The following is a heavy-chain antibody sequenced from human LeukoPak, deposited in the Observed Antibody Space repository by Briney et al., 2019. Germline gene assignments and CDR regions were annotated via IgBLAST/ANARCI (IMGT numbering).Heavy chain of an antibody. Sequence: SVKVSCKASGGTFGSYAISWVRQAPGQGLEWMGRIIPIFGTANYAQKFQGRVTITTDESTSTAYMELSSLRSEDTAVYYCATDLVRGVITWFDPWGQGTLVTVSS. D-gene: IGHD3-10*01. CDR2: IIPIFGTA. CDR3: ATDLVRGVITWFDP. V-gene: IGHV1-69*05. J-gene: IGHJ5*02. CDR1: GGTFGSYA.